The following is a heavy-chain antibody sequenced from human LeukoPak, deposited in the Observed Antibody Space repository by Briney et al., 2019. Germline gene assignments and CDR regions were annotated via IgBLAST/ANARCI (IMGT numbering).Heavy chain of an antibody. Sequence: GESLKISCKGSGCSFTNHWIGWVRQMPGKGLEWMGIIYPGDSDIRYSPSFQGQVTISADKSISTAYLQWSSLKASDTAMYYCARSESDYYFDYWGQGTLVTVSS. J-gene: IGHJ4*02. CDR3: ARSESDYYFDY. CDR1: GCSFTNHW. D-gene: IGHD1-14*01. V-gene: IGHV5-51*01. CDR2: IYPGDSDI.